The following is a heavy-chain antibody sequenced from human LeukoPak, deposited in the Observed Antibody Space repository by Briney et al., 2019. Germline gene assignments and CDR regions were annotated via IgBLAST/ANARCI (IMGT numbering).Heavy chain of an antibody. J-gene: IGHJ4*02. CDR2: VYYSGST. D-gene: IGHD4-23*01. V-gene: IGHV4-39*01. Sequence: SETLSLTCTVSGDSISSSNYYWGWIRQPPGKGLEWIGNVYYSGSTFYNPSLKSRVTISVDTSKNQFSLKLGSVTAADTAVYCCATSYGGHGNVFDYWGQGTLVTVSS. CDR3: ATSYGGHGNVFDY. CDR1: GDSISSSNYY.